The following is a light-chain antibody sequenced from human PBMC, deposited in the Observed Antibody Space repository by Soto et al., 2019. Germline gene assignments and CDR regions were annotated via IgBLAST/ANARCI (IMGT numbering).Light chain of an antibody. CDR1: SSDVGNYNL. V-gene: IGLV2-23*02. CDR2: EVS. Sequence: QSGLTQPASLSGSPRHSMTIASTGTSSDVGNYNLVSWYQQHPGKAPKLMIYEVSKRPSGVSNRFSGSKSGNTASLTISGLQAEDEADYYCCSSAGSSTPLIFGTGTKVTVL. CDR3: CSSAGSSTPLI. J-gene: IGLJ1*01.